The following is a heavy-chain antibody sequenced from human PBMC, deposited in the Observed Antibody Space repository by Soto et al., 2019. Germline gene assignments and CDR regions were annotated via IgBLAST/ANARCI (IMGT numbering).Heavy chain of an antibody. D-gene: IGHD3-3*01. CDR2: FDPEDGET. J-gene: IGHJ4*02. Sequence: ASVKVSCKVSGYTLTELSMQWVRQAPGKGLEWMGGFDPEDGETIYAQKFQGRVTMTEDTSTDTAYMELSSLRSEDTAVYYCATVSYDFWSGYYWGQGTLVTVSS. V-gene: IGHV1-24*01. CDR1: GYTLTELS. CDR3: ATVSYDFWSGYY.